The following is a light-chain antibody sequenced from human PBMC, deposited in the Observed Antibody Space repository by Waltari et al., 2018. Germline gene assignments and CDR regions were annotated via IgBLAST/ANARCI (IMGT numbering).Light chain of an antibody. CDR2: KDT. CDR1: ALPNQH. J-gene: IGLJ2*01. Sequence: SYELTQPPSVSVSPGQTARLTCSGDALPNQHAYWYQQKSGQGPVVCICKDTERPPGIPERFSGSTSGTTVTLTISGVQPEDEADYYCQSGDITGTYIIFGGGTKLTVL. V-gene: IGLV3-25*03. CDR3: QSGDITGTYII.